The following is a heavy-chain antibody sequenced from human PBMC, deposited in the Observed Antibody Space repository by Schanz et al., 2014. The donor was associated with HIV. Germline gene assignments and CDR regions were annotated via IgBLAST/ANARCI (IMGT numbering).Heavy chain of an antibody. CDR2: INHSGNT. CDR3: GRGTRYERDYVGPRSDGMDV. CDR1: GESFSGYF. V-gene: IGHV4-34*01. J-gene: IGHJ6*02. Sequence: QVQLQQWGAGLLKPSETLSLTCAVYGESFSGYFWTWIRQSPGKGLEWIGEINHSGNTYKKPSLKSRVTISVDTSKNQFSLNLTSVTAADTAVYFCGRGTRYERDYVGPRSDGMDVWGQGTTVIVSS. D-gene: IGHD4-17*01.